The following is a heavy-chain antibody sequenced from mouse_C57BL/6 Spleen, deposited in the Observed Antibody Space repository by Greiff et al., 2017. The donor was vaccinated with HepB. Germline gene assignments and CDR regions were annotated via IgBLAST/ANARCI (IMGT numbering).Heavy chain of an antibody. CDR3: ARDGLGRGFAY. V-gene: IGHV5-17*01. Sequence: DVQLVESGGGLVKPGGSLKLSCAASGFTFSDYGMHWVRQAPEKGLEWVAYISSGSSTIYYADTVKGRFTISRDNAKNTLFLQMTSLRSEDTAMYYCARDGLGRGFAYGGQGTLVTVSA. D-gene: IGHD4-1*01. CDR1: GFTFSDYG. J-gene: IGHJ3*01. CDR2: ISSGSSTI.